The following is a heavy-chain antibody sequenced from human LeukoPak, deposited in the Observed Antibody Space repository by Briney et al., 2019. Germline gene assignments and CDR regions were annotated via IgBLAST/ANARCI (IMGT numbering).Heavy chain of an antibody. CDR2: IFYSGST. J-gene: IGHJ4*02. V-gene: IGHV4-39*07. D-gene: IGHD4-17*01. CDR1: GDSISTSSYY. CDR3: ARVRHGDYAPDY. Sequence: SETLSLTCSVSGDSISTSSYYWGWVRQPPGKGLEWIGNIFYSGSTYYSPSLKSRVTISVDTSKNQFSLKLSSVTAADTAVYYCARVRHGDYAPDYWGQGTLVTVSS.